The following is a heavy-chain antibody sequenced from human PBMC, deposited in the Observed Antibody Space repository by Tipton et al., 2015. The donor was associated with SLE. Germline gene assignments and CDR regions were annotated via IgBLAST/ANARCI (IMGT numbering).Heavy chain of an antibody. CDR3: ARQFRQYLADPLDN. CDR2: IYTSGAT. Sequence: TLSLTCTVSGVSITTGPYHWAWFRQPAGKEPEWIGHIYTSGATAYDPSLKSRVTISTDTSKNQFFLKLNSVTGADTAVYYCARQFRQYLADPLDNWAQGTLVTVSS. D-gene: IGHD2-2*01. J-gene: IGHJ4*02. CDR1: GVSITTGPYH. V-gene: IGHV4-61*09.